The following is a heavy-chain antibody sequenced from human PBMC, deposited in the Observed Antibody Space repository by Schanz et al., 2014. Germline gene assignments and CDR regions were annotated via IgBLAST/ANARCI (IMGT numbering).Heavy chain of an antibody. CDR3: ARFLARYQYYGVDV. CDR1: EFSFSSFA. D-gene: IGHD3-3*01. CDR2: ISGSSIHK. J-gene: IGHJ6*02. V-gene: IGHV3-11*05. Sequence: QVQLVDSGGGLVKPGGSLRLSCAASEFSFSSFAMTWIRQAPGKGLEWVSHISGSSIHKNYADSVKGRFSISRDNGETSVYLQINSLRVEDTAVYYCARFLARYQYYGVDVWGQGTTVIVSS.